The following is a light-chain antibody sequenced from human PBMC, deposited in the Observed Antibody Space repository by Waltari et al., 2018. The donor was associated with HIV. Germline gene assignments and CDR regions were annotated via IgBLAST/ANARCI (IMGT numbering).Light chain of an antibody. CDR1: SSNIGRNY. V-gene: IGLV1-47*01. J-gene: IGLJ1*01. Sequence: QSVLPQPPSASGPPGQRVTISCSGSSSNIGRNYVSWYQQLPGTAHNLPIHQNNQRPSGVPDLFSGSKSGTSASLAISGLRSEDEADYYCAAWNDRLSGYVFGTGTKVTV. CDR3: AAWNDRLSGYV. CDR2: QNN.